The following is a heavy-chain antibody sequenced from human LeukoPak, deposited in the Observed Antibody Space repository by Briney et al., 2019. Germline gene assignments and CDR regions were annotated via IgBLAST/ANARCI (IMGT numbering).Heavy chain of an antibody. CDR3: ARGLLAVAGTGVDY. D-gene: IGHD6-19*01. Sequence: GASVKVSGKASGYTFTSYDINWVRQATGQGLEWMGWMNPNSGNTGYAQKFQGRVTMTRNTSISTAYMELSSLRSEDTAVYYCARGLLAVAGTGVDYWGQGTLVTVSS. CDR2: MNPNSGNT. V-gene: IGHV1-8*01. CDR1: GYTFTSYD. J-gene: IGHJ4*01.